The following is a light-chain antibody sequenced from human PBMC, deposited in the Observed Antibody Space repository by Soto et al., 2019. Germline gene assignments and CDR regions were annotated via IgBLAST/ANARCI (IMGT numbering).Light chain of an antibody. CDR2: GAF. CDR3: QQYGGAPYT. Sequence: EIVLTQSPGTLSLSPGERATLSCRASQSVSNDYLAWYQQKPGQAPSLLIYGAFHRATGIPDRFSGTGSGTEFTLTISRLEPEDFAVYYCQQYGGAPYTFGRGTKLDIK. J-gene: IGKJ2*01. CDR1: QSVSNDY. V-gene: IGKV3-20*01.